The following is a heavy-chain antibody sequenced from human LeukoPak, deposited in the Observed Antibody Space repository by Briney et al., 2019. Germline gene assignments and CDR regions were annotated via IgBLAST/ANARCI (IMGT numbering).Heavy chain of an antibody. CDR3: AREGSIAARPDYVDY. CDR1: GFTFSSYS. D-gene: IGHD6-6*01. Sequence: PGGSLRLSCAASGFTFSSYSMNWVRQAPGKGLEWVSSISSSSSYIYYADSVKGRFTISRDNAKNSLYLQMNSLRAEDTAVYYCAREGSIAARPDYVDYWGQGTLVTVSS. V-gene: IGHV3-21*01. CDR2: ISSSSSYI. J-gene: IGHJ4*02.